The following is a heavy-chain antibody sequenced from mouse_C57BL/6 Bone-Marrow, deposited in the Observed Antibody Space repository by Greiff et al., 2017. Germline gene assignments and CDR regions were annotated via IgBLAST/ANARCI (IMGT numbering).Heavy chain of an antibody. CDR1: GFTFNTYA. V-gene: IGHV10-3*01. D-gene: IGHD3-2*02. CDR3: VREGQLRLRKDFDY. CDR2: IRSKSSNYAT. J-gene: IGHJ2*01. Sequence: EVHLVESGGGLVQPKGSLKLSCAASGFTFNTYAMHWVRQAPGKGLEWVARIRSKSSNYATYYADSVKDRFTISRDDSQSMLYLQMNNLKTEDTAMYYCVREGQLRLRKDFDYWGQGTTLTVSS.